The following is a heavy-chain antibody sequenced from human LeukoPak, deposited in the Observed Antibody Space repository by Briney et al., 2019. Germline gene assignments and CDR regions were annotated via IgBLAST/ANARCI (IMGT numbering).Heavy chain of an antibody. J-gene: IGHJ6*02. CDR1: GYTFTGYG. V-gene: IGHV1-18*01. CDR3: ARDCRIGWAGNAPVEYYYYVTNV. Sequence: ASVNLSSKASGYTFTGYGSSWVRQAPGQGLEWMGWISAYNGNTNYAQKLQGRVTMTTDTSTSTAYMELRSLRSDDTAVYYCARDCRIGWAGNAPVEYYYYVTNVWGQGTTVTVSS. D-gene: IGHD6-19*01. CDR2: ISAYNGNT.